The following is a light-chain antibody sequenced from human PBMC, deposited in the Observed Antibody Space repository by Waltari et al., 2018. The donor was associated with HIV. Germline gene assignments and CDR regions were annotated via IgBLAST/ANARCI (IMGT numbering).Light chain of an antibody. CDR2: RDN. Sequence: QSVLTQPPSASGAPGQRVTISCSGSRANLGHTLHWYPQLPGTAPKVLIYRDNQRPSGVPDRFSGSRSGTSASLDVSGLRSEDEANYICAAWDDILSGWVFGGGTKLTVL. CDR1: RANLGHTL. CDR3: AAWDDILSGWV. J-gene: IGLJ3*02. V-gene: IGLV1-47*01.